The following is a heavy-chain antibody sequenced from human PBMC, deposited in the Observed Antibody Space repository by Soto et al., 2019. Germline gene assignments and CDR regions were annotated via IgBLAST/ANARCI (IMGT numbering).Heavy chain of an antibody. J-gene: IGHJ3*01. Sequence: EVQLVESGGGLVKPGGSLRLSCAASGFTFSNAWMSWVRQAPGKGLEWVGRIKSKTDGGTTDYAAPVKSRFTISGDDSKNTLYLQMNSRKTEDTALYYCIRITIFGVLADSFCFWGQGTIVTVSS. CDR1: GFTFSNAW. CDR3: IRITIFGVLADSFCF. D-gene: IGHD3-3*01. CDR2: IKSKTDGGTT. V-gene: IGHV3-15*01.